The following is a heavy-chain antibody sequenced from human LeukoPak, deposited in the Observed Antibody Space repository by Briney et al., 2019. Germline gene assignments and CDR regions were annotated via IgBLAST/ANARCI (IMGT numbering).Heavy chain of an antibody. Sequence: GGSLRLSCAASGFTFSDYYMSWIRQTPGKGLEWVSYISSSGSTIYYADSVKGRFTISRDNAKNSLYLQMNSLRAEDTAVYYCARVLRFLEWLQDNWFDPWGQGTLVTVPS. CDR1: GFTFSDYY. CDR3: ARVLRFLEWLQDNWFDP. J-gene: IGHJ5*02. V-gene: IGHV3-11*04. D-gene: IGHD3-3*01. CDR2: ISSSGSTI.